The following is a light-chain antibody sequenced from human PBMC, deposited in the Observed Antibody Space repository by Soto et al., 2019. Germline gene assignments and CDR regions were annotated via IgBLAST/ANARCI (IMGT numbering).Light chain of an antibody. CDR3: QQTSNAPLT. CDR1: QSISTY. V-gene: IGKV1-39*01. Sequence: DIQMTQSPSSLSASVGDRVTITCRASQSISTYLNWYQQKPGKAPKLLIYTTSSLQSGVPSRFSGIGSRTDFTLTITSLQPEDFATYYCQQTSNAPLTFGGGTKVEIK. J-gene: IGKJ4*01. CDR2: TTS.